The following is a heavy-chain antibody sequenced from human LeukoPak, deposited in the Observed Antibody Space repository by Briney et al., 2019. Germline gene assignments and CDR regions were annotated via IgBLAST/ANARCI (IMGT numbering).Heavy chain of an antibody. CDR3: ARDDSSSWTFDY. D-gene: IGHD6-13*01. CDR2: ISYDGSNK. Sequence: GGSLRLSCAASGFTFSSYAMHWVRQAPGKGLEWVAVISYDGSNKYYADSVKGRFTISRDNSKNTLYLQMNSLRAEDTAVCYCARDDSSSWTFDYWGQGTLVTVSS. V-gene: IGHV3-30*01. J-gene: IGHJ4*02. CDR1: GFTFSSYA.